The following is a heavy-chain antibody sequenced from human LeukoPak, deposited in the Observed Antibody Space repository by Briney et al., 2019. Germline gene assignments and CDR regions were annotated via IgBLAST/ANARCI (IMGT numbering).Heavy chain of an antibody. CDR3: ARDYTIHSSSWYHWFDP. V-gene: IGHV4-31*03. CDR1: ARSIRSGGYY. J-gene: IGHJ5*02. D-gene: IGHD6-13*01. CDR2: IYYSRST. Sequence: SETLSLTCTVSARSIRSGGYYWSWIRQHPGKGLEWIGYIYYSRSTYYNPSLKSRVTISVDTSKNQFSLKLSSVTAADTAVYYCARDYTIHSSSWYHWFDPWGQGTLVTVSS.